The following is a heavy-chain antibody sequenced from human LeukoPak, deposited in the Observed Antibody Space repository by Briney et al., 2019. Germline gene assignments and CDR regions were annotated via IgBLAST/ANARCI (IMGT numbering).Heavy chain of an antibody. J-gene: IGHJ6*03. D-gene: IGHD5-12*01. CDR2: ISGSGGNT. V-gene: IGHV3-23*01. CDR3: AKGGGYEAQYYYYYLDV. CDR1: GFTFSNYG. Sequence: GGSLRLSCAASGFTFSNYGMSWVRQAPGKRLEWVSAISGSGGNTYNVDSVKGRFTISRDNSKNTLYLQMKSLRAEDTAVYYCAKGGGYEAQYYYYYLDVWGKGATVTISS.